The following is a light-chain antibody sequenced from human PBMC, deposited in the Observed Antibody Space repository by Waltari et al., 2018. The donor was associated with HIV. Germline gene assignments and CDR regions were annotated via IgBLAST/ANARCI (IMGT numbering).Light chain of an antibody. Sequence: QSVLTQPPSVSAAPGQKATISCSGSTSNIGKNYVSWYQQTPETAPKHIIFDNNKRHPGIPDRFSCSKSGTSATLAITGLQTGDEADYYCGTWDSSVSAGVFGGGTKLTVL. CDR3: GTWDSSVSAGV. CDR1: TSNIGKNY. CDR2: DNN. J-gene: IGLJ3*02. V-gene: IGLV1-51*01.